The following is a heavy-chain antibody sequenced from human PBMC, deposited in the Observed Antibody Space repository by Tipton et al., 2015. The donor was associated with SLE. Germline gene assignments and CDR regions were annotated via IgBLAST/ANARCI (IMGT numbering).Heavy chain of an antibody. J-gene: IGHJ6*02. CDR2: IYSGGST. CDR3: AKDLTDPTPGMDV. CDR1: GFTFSSYA. D-gene: IGHD2-15*01. V-gene: IGHV3-23*03. Sequence: GSLRLSCAASGFTFSSYAMSWVRQAPGKGLEWVSVIYSGGSTYYADSVKGRFTTSRDNSKNTLYLQMNSLRAEDTAVYYCAKDLTDPTPGMDVWGQGTTVTVSS.